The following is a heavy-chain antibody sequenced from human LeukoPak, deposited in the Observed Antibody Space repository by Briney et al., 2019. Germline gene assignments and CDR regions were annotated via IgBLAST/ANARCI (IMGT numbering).Heavy chain of an antibody. CDR3: ARYYCSGGSCHPVDY. J-gene: IGHJ4*02. D-gene: IGHD2-15*01. CDR1: GYTFTSYG. Sequence: ASVKVSCKASGYTFTSYGISWVRQAPGQGLEWMGWISAYNGNTNYAQKLQGRVTMTTDTSTSTAYMELRSLRSDDTAVYYCARYYCSGGSCHPVDYWGQGTLVTVSS. CDR2: ISAYNGNT. V-gene: IGHV1-18*01.